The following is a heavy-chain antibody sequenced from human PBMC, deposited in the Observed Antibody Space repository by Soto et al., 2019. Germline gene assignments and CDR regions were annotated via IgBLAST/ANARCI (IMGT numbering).Heavy chain of an antibody. D-gene: IGHD5-18*01. Sequence: ASVKVSCKASGYTFTSYDINWVRQATGQGLEWMGWMNPNSGNTGYAQKFQGRVTMSRNTSISTAYMELSSLRSEATAVYYCAREGGYSYGFDYWGQGTLVTVSS. J-gene: IGHJ4*02. V-gene: IGHV1-8*01. CDR2: MNPNSGNT. CDR1: GYTFTSYD. CDR3: AREGGYSYGFDY.